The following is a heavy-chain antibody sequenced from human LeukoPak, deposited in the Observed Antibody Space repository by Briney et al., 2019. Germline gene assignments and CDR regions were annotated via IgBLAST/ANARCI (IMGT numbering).Heavy chain of an antibody. D-gene: IGHD3-3*01. V-gene: IGHV3-7*01. CDR2: IKQDGREK. J-gene: IGHJ2*01. CDR3: ARAEWSNWYFDL. CDR1: GFTFSTYW. Sequence: PGGSLRLSCAASGFTFSTYWMNWVRQAPGKGLEWVANIKQDGREKYYVDSVKGRFTLSRDSAKNSLYLQMNSLRAKDRAVYYCARAEWSNWYFDLWGRGTLVTVSS.